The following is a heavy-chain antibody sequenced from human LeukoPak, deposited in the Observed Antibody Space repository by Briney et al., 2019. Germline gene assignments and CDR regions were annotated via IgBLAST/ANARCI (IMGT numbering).Heavy chain of an antibody. CDR1: GGSISSYY. CDR2: TYYSGST. CDR3: ARDPRGSGWYFDY. V-gene: IGHV4-59*01. Sequence: TSETLSLTCTVSGGSISSYYWSWIRQPPGKGLEWIGYTYYSGSTNYNPSLKSRVTISVDTSKNQFSLKLSSVTAADTAVYYCARDPRGSGWYFDYWGQGTLVTVSS. D-gene: IGHD6-19*01. J-gene: IGHJ4*02.